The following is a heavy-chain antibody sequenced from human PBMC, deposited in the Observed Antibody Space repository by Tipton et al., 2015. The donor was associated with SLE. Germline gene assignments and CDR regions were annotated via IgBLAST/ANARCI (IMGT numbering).Heavy chain of an antibody. V-gene: IGHV4-39*07. CDR2: IYYSGST. Sequence: TLSLTCTVSGGSISSSSYYWGWIRQPPGEGLEWIGSIYYSGSTYYNPSLKSRVTISVDTSKNQFSLKLSSVTAADTAVYYCARRLVGPRKAFDIWGQGTMVTVSS. CDR1: GGSISSSSYY. CDR3: ARRLVGPRKAFDI. D-gene: IGHD6-25*01. J-gene: IGHJ3*02.